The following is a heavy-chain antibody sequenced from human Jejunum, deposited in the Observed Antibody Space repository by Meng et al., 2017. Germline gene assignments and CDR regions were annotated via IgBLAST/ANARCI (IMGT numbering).Heavy chain of an antibody. J-gene: IGHJ4*02. CDR3: ATDVYGDGLAYLDY. V-gene: IGHV4-61*01. CDR2: VFDIGST. CDR1: GGSASGRTFY. D-gene: IGHD4-17*01. Sequence: QGRLQEAGPGLLRPAETLPLTCATSGGSASGRTFYWNWIRQPPGKGLEWIGYVFDIGSTKYNPSLRSCVTISADTSKNQFSLELSSVTAADTAVYYCATDVYGDGLAYLDYWGQGSLVTVSS.